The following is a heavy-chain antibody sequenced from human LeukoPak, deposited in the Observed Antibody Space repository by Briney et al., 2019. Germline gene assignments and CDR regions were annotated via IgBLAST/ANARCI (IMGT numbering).Heavy chain of an antibody. V-gene: IGHV4-39*07. CDR3: ARAPPGYGYLVDSGFFDY. D-gene: IGHD5-18*01. J-gene: IGHJ4*02. CDR1: GGSISSSTYY. Sequence: SSETLSLTCTVSGGSISSSTYYWGWIRQPPGKGLEWIGSIYHSGSTYYNPSLKSRVTISVDTSKNQFSLKLSSVTAADTAVYYCARAPPGYGYLVDSGFFDYWGQGTLVTVSS. CDR2: IYHSGST.